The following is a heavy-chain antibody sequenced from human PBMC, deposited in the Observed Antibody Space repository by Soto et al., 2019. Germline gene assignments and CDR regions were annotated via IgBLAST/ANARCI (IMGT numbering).Heavy chain of an antibody. CDR1: GFTVSSNY. Sequence: GGSLRLSCAASGFTVSSNYMSWVRQAPGKGLEWVSVIYSGGSTYYADSVKGRFTISRDNSKNTLYLQMNSLRAEDTAVYYCARMVLRAAAGDFDYWGQGTLVTVSS. J-gene: IGHJ4*02. D-gene: IGHD6-13*01. CDR2: IYSGGST. V-gene: IGHV3-66*01. CDR3: ARMVLRAAAGDFDY.